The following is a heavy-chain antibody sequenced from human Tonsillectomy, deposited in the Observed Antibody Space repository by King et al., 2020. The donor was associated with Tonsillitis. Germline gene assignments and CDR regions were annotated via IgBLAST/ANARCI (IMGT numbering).Heavy chain of an antibody. V-gene: IGHV3-48*03. CDR3: AREGFYGDYMDY. J-gene: IGHJ4*02. Sequence: EVQLVESGGGWVQPGGSLRLSCAASGFTFSSYEINWVRQAPGKGLEWVSYISSSGSTIYYADSVKGRFTISRDNAKNSVYLQMNSLRAEDTAVYYCAREGFYGDYMDYWGQGTLVTVSS. D-gene: IGHD4-17*01. CDR2: ISSSGSTI. CDR1: GFTFSSYE.